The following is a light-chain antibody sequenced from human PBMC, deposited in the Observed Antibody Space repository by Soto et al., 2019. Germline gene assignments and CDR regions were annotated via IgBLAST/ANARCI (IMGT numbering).Light chain of an antibody. J-gene: IGLJ1*01. CDR1: SXDVGGYNY. CDR2: EVS. V-gene: IGLV2-14*01. Sequence: QSVLTQPASVSGSPGQSITISCTGTSXDVGGYNYVSWYQQQSGKAPKLTIHEVSNRPSGVSNRFSGSKSGNTASLTISGLQAEDEGDYYCSSFTSSRAYVFGVGTKVTVL. CDR3: SSFTSSRAYV.